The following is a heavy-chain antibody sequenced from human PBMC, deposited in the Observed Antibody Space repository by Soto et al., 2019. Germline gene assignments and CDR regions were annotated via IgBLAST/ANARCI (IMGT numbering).Heavy chain of an antibody. CDR2: IYPGDSDT. CDR1: GYKVSTWHNFTNYW. CDR3: ARPSRSSSSWDTHYFDY. J-gene: IGHJ4*02. D-gene: IGHD6-13*01. Sequence: GESLKVCCMGSGYKVSTWHNFTNYWIGWVRQMPGKGLEWMGIIYPGDSDTRYSPSFQGQVTISADKSISTAYLQWSSLKASDTAMYYCARPSRSSSSWDTHYFDYWGQGTLVTVSS. V-gene: IGHV5-51*01.